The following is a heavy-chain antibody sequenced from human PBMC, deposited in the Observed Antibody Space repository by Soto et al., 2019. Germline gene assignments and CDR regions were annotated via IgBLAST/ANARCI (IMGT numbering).Heavy chain of an antibody. V-gene: IGHV3-23*01. J-gene: IGHJ4*02. D-gene: IGHD1-26*01. CDR1: GLTFKSYA. CDR2: ISGSGGST. Sequence: EVHLLESGGGLVQPGGSLRLSCAASGLTFKSYALSWVRQAPGKGLEWVSGISGSGGSTDYADSVKGRFTISRDNSKNTLYLQMSSLRVEDTALYYWANGQYSGVAGGLDYWGQGTLVTVSS. CDR3: ANGQYSGVAGGLDY.